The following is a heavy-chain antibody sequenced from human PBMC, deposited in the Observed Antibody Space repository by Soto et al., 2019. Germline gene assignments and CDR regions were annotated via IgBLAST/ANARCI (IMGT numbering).Heavy chain of an antibody. J-gene: IGHJ6*02. Sequence: GASVKVSFNASGGTFSRYATSWVGQAPGQELACMGGIIPIFGTANYAQKFQGRVTITADESTSTAYMELSSLRSEDTAVYYCARDPMQGLVVPAAIRPYYYYGMDVWGQGTTVTVSS. D-gene: IGHD2-2*02. CDR3: ARDPMQGLVVPAAIRPYYYYGMDV. V-gene: IGHV1-69*13. CDR1: GGTFSRYA. CDR2: IIPIFGTA.